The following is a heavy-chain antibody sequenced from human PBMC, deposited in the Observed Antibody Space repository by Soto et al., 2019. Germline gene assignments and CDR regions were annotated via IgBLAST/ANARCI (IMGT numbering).Heavy chain of an antibody. J-gene: IGHJ5*02. Sequence: ASVKVSCKASGYTFTSYDINWVRQATGQGLEWMGWMNPNSGNTGYAQKFQGRVTMTRNTSISTAYMELSSLRSEDTAVYYCARKDTAMVTGWFDPWGQGTLVTVSS. CDR2: MNPNSGNT. CDR3: ARKDTAMVTGWFDP. CDR1: GYTFTSYD. V-gene: IGHV1-8*01. D-gene: IGHD5-18*01.